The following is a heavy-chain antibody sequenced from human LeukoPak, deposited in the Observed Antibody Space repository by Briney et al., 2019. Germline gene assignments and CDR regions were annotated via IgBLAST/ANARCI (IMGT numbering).Heavy chain of an antibody. CDR2: ISGSGGST. Sequence: PGGSLRLSCAASGFTFSSYAMSWVRQAPGKGLEWVSAISGSGGSTYYADSVKGRFTISRDNSKNTLYLQMNSLRAEDTAVYYCAKDGKSLAAAPSNWFDPWGQGTLVTVSS. V-gene: IGHV3-23*01. CDR3: AKDGKSLAAAPSNWFDP. D-gene: IGHD6-13*01. J-gene: IGHJ5*02. CDR1: GFTFSSYA.